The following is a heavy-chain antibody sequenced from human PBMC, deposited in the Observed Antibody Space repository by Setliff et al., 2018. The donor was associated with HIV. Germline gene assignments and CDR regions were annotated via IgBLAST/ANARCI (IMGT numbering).Heavy chain of an antibody. D-gene: IGHD2-21*01. V-gene: IGHV3-21*01. CDR1: GFTFSPYS. CDR3: VRDHMWAFDI. Sequence: GGSLRLSCAVSGFTFSPYSMHWVRQAPGKGLEWVSSISSSSSYIYYADSVKGRFTISRDNSKNTLYLQMDSLRAEDTAVYYCVRDHMWAFDIWGQGTMVTVSS. J-gene: IGHJ3*02. CDR2: ISSSSSYI.